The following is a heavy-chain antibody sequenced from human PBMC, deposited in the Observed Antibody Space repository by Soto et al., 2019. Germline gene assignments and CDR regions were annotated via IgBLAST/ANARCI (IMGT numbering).Heavy chain of an antibody. V-gene: IGHV3-30*18. J-gene: IGHJ5*02. CDR1: GFTFSSYG. Sequence: QVQLVESGGGVVQPGRSLRLSCAASGFTFSSYGMHWVRQAPGKGLEWVAVISYDGSNKYYADSVKGRFTISRDNSKNTLYLQMNRLRAEDTAVYYCAKEGFVVVPAAMRGWFDPWGQGTLVTVSS. CDR3: AKEGFVVVPAAMRGWFDP. CDR2: ISYDGSNK. D-gene: IGHD2-2*01.